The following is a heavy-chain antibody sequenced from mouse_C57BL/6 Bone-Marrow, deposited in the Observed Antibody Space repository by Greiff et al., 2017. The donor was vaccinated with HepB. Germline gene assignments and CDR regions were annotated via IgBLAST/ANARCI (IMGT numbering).Heavy chain of an antibody. Sequence: VLLLQSGAGLVKPGASLKLSCAASGFTFSSYAMPWVRQTPEQRLEWVAYISSGGDYIYYAATVQGRITISGDNARNTQYLQMSSLKSADTALYYCTRDRQLRLDYWGQGTTLTVSS. CDR3: TRDRQLRLDY. J-gene: IGHJ2*01. CDR1: GFTFSSYA. V-gene: IGHV5-9-1*02. CDR2: ISSGGDYI. D-gene: IGHD3-2*02.